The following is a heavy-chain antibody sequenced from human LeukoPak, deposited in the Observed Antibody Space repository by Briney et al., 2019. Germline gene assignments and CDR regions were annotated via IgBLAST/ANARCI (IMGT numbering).Heavy chain of an antibody. V-gene: IGHV5-10-1*01. CDR2: IDPSDSYT. J-gene: IGHJ5*02. D-gene: IGHD3-10*01. Sequence: GESLKISCKGSGYSFTSYWISWVRQMPGKGLEWMGRIDPSDSYTNYSPSFQGHVTISADKSISTAYLQWSSLKASDTAIYYCARQPCVTMVRGVKTCWFDPWGQGTLVTVSS. CDR3: ARQPCVTMVRGVKTCWFDP. CDR1: GYSFTSYW.